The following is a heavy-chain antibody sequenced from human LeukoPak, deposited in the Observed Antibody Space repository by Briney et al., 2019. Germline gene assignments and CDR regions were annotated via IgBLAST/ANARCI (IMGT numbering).Heavy chain of an antibody. Sequence: SVKVSCKASGAAFKTYAMSWVRQAPGQGLEWMGGIMPIVDMTNYAQKFQGRVTITADESTNTAYMELSSLVSDDTAVYYCASFTGAARLRAYYYYYMDVWGEGTTVTVSS. CDR2: IMPIVDMT. D-gene: IGHD6-6*01. V-gene: IGHV1-69*10. J-gene: IGHJ6*03. CDR1: GAAFKTYA. CDR3: ASFTGAARLRAYYYYYMDV.